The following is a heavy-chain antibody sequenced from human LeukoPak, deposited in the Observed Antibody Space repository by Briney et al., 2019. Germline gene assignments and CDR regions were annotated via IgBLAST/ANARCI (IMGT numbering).Heavy chain of an antibody. CDR3: TKGGLKVDHWYYYYMDV. CDR2: IIPIFGTA. Sequence: SVKVSCKASGGTFSNYAISWVRQAPGQGLEWMGGIIPIFGTANYAQKFQGRVTITADESTSTAYMELSSLRSEDTAVYYCTKGGLKVDHWYYYYMDVWGKGTTVTISS. V-gene: IGHV1-69*13. CDR1: GGTFSNYA. J-gene: IGHJ6*03.